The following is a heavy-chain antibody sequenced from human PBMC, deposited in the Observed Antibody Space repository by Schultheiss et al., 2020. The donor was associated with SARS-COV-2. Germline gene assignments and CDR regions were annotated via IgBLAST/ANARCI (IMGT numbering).Heavy chain of an antibody. D-gene: IGHD2-15*01. CDR2: IYSGGST. CDR1: GFTVSSNY. V-gene: IGHV3-53*01. CDR3: VRDRSWWTPYNCFDL. Sequence: GGSLRLSCAASGFTVSSNYMSWVRQAPGKGLEWVSVIYSGGSTYYADSVKGRFTISRDNANNSLYLQMHSLRVEDTAVYYCVRDRSWWTPYNCFDLWGRGTLVTVSS. J-gene: IGHJ5*02.